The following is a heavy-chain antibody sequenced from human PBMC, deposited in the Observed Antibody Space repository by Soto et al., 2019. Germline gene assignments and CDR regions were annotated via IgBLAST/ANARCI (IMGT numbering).Heavy chain of an antibody. CDR2: SQSKADGGTT. CDR3: TTESSGGMDV. J-gene: IGHJ6*02. V-gene: IGHV3-15*01. Sequence: EVQLVESGGGLVKPGGSLRLSCAASGFTFNIAWMSWVRLAPGRGLEWVGQSQSKADGGTTYYAAPVKGRFTISRDDSQNTLYLQMTSLQIEDTAMYYCTTESSGGMDVWGQGTTVTGSS. CDR1: GFTFNIAW. D-gene: IGHD6-6*01.